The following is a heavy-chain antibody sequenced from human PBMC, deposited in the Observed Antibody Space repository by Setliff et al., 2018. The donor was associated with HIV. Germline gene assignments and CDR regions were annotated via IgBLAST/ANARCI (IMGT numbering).Heavy chain of an antibody. D-gene: IGHD3-10*01. Sequence: SETLSLTCNVSGGSISSGGYYWSWIRQPPGKGPEWIGYIHSSGNTFYTPSLKSRPTISLDTSKNQFSLKLNSVTAADTAVYYCARAPTGGLVGYFHHWGQGTLVTVSS. V-gene: IGHV4-31*03. CDR2: IHSSGNT. J-gene: IGHJ1*01. CDR3: ARAPTGGLVGYFHH. CDR1: GGSISSGGYY.